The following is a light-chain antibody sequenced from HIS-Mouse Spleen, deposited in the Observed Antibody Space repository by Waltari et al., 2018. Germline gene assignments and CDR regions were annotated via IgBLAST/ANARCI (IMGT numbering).Light chain of an antibody. Sequence: SYELTQPPSVSVSPGQTARITCPEDAVPKQYAFWYQQKSGQAPVLVIYEDSKRPSGIPERFSGSSSGTMATLTISGAQVEDEADYYCYSTDSSGNHRVFGGGTKLTVL. J-gene: IGLJ2*01. CDR3: YSTDSSGNHRV. CDR1: AVPKQY. CDR2: EDS. V-gene: IGLV3-10*01.